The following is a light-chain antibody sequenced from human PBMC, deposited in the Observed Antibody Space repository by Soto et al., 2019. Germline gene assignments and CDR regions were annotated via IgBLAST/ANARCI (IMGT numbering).Light chain of an antibody. CDR1: SSDVGSYNY. V-gene: IGLV2-14*01. J-gene: IGLJ1*01. CDR3: SSYAGSNNYV. CDR2: EVS. Sequence: QSALTQPASVSGSPGQSITISCTGTSSDVGSYNYVSWYQQHPGKAPKLMIYEVSNRPSGVSNRFSGSKSGNTASLTISGLQAEDEGDYYCSSYAGSNNYVFGTGTKLTVL.